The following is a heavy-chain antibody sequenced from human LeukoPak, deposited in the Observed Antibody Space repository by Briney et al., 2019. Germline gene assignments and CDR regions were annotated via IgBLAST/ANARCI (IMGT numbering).Heavy chain of an antibody. V-gene: IGHV4-59*01. CDR1: GDSISGYY. CDR2: IYYSGST. D-gene: IGHD5-12*01. CDR3: ARAVYSEYDWHY. J-gene: IGHJ4*02. Sequence: KPSETLSLTCTVSGDSISGYYWSWIRQPPGKGLEWIGYIYYSGSTNYSPSLKSRVTISVDTSKNQFSLKLSSVTASDTAVYYRARAVYSEYDWHYWGQGTLVTVSS.